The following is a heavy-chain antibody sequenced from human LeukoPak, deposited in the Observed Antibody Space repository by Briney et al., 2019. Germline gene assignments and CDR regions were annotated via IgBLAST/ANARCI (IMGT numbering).Heavy chain of an antibody. Sequence: SETLSLTCTVSGGSISSSRYYWGWIRQPPGKGLEWIGSMSNSGWTDYNPSLKSRVTISVDTSKNQFSLKLSSVTAADTAVYYCARTLEDYGDFPRAWFDPWGQGTLVTVSS. CDR3: ARTLEDYGDFPRAWFDP. J-gene: IGHJ5*02. CDR2: MSNSGWT. CDR1: GGSISSSRYY. D-gene: IGHD4-17*01. V-gene: IGHV4-39*07.